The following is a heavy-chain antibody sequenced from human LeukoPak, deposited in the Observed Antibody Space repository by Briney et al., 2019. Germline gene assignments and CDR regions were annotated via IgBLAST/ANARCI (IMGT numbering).Heavy chain of an antibody. J-gene: IGHJ4*02. CDR3: ALAAGGGFYN. D-gene: IGHD6-25*01. CDR2: IKEDGSET. CDR1: GFTFSRYW. Sequence: GGSLRLSCAASGFTFSRYWMSWVRQAPGKGLEWVANIKEDGSETNYGDSVKGRFTISRDNAENSLYMQMNSLRVDDTAVYYCALAAGGGFYNRGQGTLVTVSS. V-gene: IGHV3-7*01.